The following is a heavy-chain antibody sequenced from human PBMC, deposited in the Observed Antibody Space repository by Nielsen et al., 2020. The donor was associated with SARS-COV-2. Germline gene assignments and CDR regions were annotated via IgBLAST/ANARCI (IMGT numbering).Heavy chain of an antibody. CDR1: GFTFSTYW. J-gene: IGHJ4*02. D-gene: IGHD3-3*01. Sequence: GESLKISCAASGFTFSTYWMTWVRQAPGKGLEWVANINQDGSEKYYVDSVKGRFTISRDNAKNSLYLQMNSLRAEDTAVYYCAKDLEGVAQQVIDYWGQGTLVTVSS. CDR3: AKDLEGVAQQVIDY. V-gene: IGHV3-7*01. CDR2: INQDGSEK.